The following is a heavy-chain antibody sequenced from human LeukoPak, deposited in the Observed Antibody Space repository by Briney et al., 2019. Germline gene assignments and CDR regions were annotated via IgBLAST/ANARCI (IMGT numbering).Heavy chain of an antibody. CDR1: GGSISSYY. Sequence: SETLSLTCTVSGGSISSYYWSWIRQPAGKGLEWIGRIYTSGSTNYDPSLKSRVTMTVDTSKNQFSLKLSSVTAADTAVYYCAREGADGGSFDYWGQGTLVTVSS. CDR2: IYTSGST. V-gene: IGHV4-4*07. D-gene: IGHD4-23*01. J-gene: IGHJ4*02. CDR3: AREGADGGSFDY.